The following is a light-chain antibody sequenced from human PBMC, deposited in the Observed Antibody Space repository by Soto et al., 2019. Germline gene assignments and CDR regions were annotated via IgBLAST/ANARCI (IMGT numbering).Light chain of an antibody. J-gene: IGLJ1*01. V-gene: IGLV1-40*01. CDR3: QSFGSSHRV. Sequence: QSVLTQPPSVSGAPGQRVTISCTGSGSNIGAGHEVHWYQQLPGTAPKLLIYGNSNRPSGVPDRFSGSKSGTSASLTITGLQAEDEADYYCQSFGSSHRVFGTGTKLTVL. CDR2: GNS. CDR1: GSNIGAGHE.